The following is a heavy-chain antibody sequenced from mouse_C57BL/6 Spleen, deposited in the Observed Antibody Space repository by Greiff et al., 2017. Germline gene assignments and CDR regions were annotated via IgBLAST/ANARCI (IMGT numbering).Heavy chain of an antibody. D-gene: IGHD2-1*01. Sequence: EVKLMESGGGLVKPGGSLKLSCAASGFTFSDYGMHWVRQAPEKGLEWVAYISSGSSTIYYADTVKGRFTISRDNAKNTLFLQMTSLRSEDTAMYYCARIDGNYVDYAMDYWGQGTSVTVSS. CDR2: ISSGSSTI. V-gene: IGHV5-17*01. CDR3: ARIDGNYVDYAMDY. CDR1: GFTFSDYG. J-gene: IGHJ4*01.